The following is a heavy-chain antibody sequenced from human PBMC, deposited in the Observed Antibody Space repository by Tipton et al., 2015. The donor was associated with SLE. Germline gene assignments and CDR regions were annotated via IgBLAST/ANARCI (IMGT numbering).Heavy chain of an antibody. CDR3: AKGYQQLAYFDY. D-gene: IGHD6-13*01. CDR2: ISWNSGSI. J-gene: IGHJ4*02. Sequence: SLRLSCVASGFTFRNYWMHWVRQAPGKGLEWVSGISWNSGSIGYADSVKGRFTISRDNAKNSLYLQMNSLRAEDTALYYCAKGYQQLAYFDYWGQGTLVTVSS. V-gene: IGHV3-9*01. CDR1: GFTFRNYW.